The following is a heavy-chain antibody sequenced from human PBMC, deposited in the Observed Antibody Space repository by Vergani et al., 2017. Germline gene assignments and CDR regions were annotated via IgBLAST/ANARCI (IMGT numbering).Heavy chain of an antibody. J-gene: IGHJ1*01. Sequence: QVQLVESGGGVVQPGGSLRLSCIGSGFTFRIYGMHWVRQAPGKGLEWGAFIRYDGTKRFYGDSVSGRFTISRYNSQTTVFLQMNSLRADDSAVYYCTKAGQYDSDNFHDSWGQGALVTVAS. D-gene: IGHD3-22*01. CDR3: TKAGQYDSDNFHDS. CDR2: IRYDGTKR. V-gene: IGHV3-30*02. CDR1: GFTFRIYG.